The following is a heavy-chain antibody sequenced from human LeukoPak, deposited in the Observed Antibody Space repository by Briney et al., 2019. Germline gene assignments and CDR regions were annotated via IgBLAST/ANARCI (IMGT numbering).Heavy chain of an antibody. CDR3: ARRSSYYYYGMDV. D-gene: IGHD6-6*01. CDR2: IYYSGST. Sequence: SETLSLTRTVSGGSISSYYWSWIRQPPGKGLEWIGYIYYSGSTNYNPSLKSRVTISVDTSKNQFSLKLSSVTAADTAVYYCARRSSYYYYGMDVWGQGTTVTVSS. J-gene: IGHJ6*02. V-gene: IGHV4-59*08. CDR1: GGSISSYY.